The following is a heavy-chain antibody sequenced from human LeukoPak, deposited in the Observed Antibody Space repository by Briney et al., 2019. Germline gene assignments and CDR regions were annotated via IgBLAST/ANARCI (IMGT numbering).Heavy chain of an antibody. CDR2: ISSSGSTI. J-gene: IGHJ6*03. CDR3: TRAAYCGGDCYIYYYYYMDV. D-gene: IGHD2-21*02. CDR1: GFTFSDYY. V-gene: IGHV3-11*01. Sequence: GGSLRLSCAASGFTFSDYYMSWIRQAPGKGLEWVSYISSSGSTIYYADSVKGRFTISRDNAKNSLYLQMNSLRAEDTAVYYCTRAAYCGGDCYIYYYYYMDVWGKGTTVTISS.